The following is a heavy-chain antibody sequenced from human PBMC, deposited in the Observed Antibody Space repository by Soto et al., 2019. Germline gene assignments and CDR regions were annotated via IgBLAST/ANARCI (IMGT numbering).Heavy chain of an antibody. CDR1: GYTLTELS. J-gene: IGHJ6*02. Sequence: ASVKVSCKVSGYTLTELSMHWVRQAPGKRLEWMGGFDPEDGETIYAQKFQGRVTMTEDTSTDTAYMELSSLRSEDTAVYYCATGPFRIAAAGTGSYYYYGMDVWGQGTTVTVSS. V-gene: IGHV1-24*01. CDR2: FDPEDGET. CDR3: ATGPFRIAAAGTGSYYYYGMDV. D-gene: IGHD6-13*01.